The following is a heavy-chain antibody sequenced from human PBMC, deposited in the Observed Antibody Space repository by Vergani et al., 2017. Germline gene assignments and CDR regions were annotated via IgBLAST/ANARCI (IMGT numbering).Heavy chain of an antibody. Sequence: EVQLVESGGGLVQPGGSLRLSCAASGFTFSSYEMNWVRQAPGKGLEWVSYISSSSSYTNYADSVKGRFTISRDNAKNSLYLQMNSLRAEDTAVYYCARRPYGGNSRGYFDYWGQGTLVTVAS. CDR1: GFTFSSYE. CDR2: ISSSSSYT. J-gene: IGHJ4*02. V-gene: IGHV3-48*03. D-gene: IGHD4-23*01. CDR3: ARRPYGGNSRGYFDY.